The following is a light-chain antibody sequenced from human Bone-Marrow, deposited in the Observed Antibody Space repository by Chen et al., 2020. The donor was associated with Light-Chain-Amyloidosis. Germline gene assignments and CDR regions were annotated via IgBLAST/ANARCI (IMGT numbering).Light chain of an antibody. V-gene: IGKV2-28*01. J-gene: IGKJ5*01. CDR2: LGS. CDR1: QSLLHANGYNY. Sequence: DMVMTQSPLSLPVTPGEPASISCRSSQSLLHANGYNYLDWYLQKPGQSPQLLIYLGSNRASGVSDRFSGSGSGTDFTLKISRVEAEDVGVYYRMQALQSVTFGQGTRLEI. CDR3: MQALQSVT.